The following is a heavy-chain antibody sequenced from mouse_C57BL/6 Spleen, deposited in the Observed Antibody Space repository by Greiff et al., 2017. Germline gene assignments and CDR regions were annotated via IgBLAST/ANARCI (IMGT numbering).Heavy chain of an antibody. CDR2: ISYRGST. CDR1: GYSITSGYD. D-gene: IGHD3-3*01. J-gene: IGHJ3*01. CDR3: AREGTGRWFAY. Sequence: VQLKESGPGMVKPSQSLSLTCTVTGYSITSGYDWHWIRHFPGNKLEWMGYISYRGSTNYNPSLKSRISITHDTSKNHFFLKLNSVTTEDTATYYFAREGTGRWFAYWGQGTLVTVSA. V-gene: IGHV3-1*01.